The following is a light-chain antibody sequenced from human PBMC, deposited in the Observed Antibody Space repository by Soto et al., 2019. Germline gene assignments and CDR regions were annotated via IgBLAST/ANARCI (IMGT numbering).Light chain of an antibody. Sequence: QSALTQPASVSGSPGQSITISCSGISTDVDTYNYVSWYQLHPGEAPKVLIYDVNSRPSGVSNRFSGSRSGNTASLTISGLQAEDEAHYYCCSHTTGSTRYDFGTGTRSPS. CDR1: STDVDTYNY. J-gene: IGLJ1*01. V-gene: IGLV2-14*03. CDR2: DVN. CDR3: CSHTTGSTRYD.